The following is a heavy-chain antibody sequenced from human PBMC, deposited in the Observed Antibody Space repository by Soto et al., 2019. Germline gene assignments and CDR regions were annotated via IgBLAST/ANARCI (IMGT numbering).Heavy chain of an antibody. CDR1: GVSLRDYH. D-gene: IGHD3-22*01. J-gene: IGHJ4*02. V-gene: IGHV3-11*01. Sequence: TGGSLRLSCAASGVSLRDYHMIWIRQAPGKGLEWISYIRTSGSPIYYADSVKGRFTISRDNAQNSLFLQMNSLRAEDTAVYYCATDYYYDSSGYFDNWGQGTVVTVSS. CDR3: ATDYYYDSSGYFDN. CDR2: IRTSGSPI.